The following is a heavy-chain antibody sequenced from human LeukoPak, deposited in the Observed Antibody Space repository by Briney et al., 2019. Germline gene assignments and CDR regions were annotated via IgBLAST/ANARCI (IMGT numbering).Heavy chain of an antibody. D-gene: IGHD3-10*01. CDR2: ISYDGSNK. J-gene: IGHJ5*02. CDR1: GFTFSSYA. CDR3: ASYTPRGFDP. Sequence: GRSLRLSCAASGFTFSSYAMHWVRQAPGKGLEWVAVISYDGSNKYYADSVKGRFTISRDNSKNTLYLQMNSLRAEDTAVYYCASYTPRGFDPWGQGTLVTVSS. V-gene: IGHV3-30-3*01.